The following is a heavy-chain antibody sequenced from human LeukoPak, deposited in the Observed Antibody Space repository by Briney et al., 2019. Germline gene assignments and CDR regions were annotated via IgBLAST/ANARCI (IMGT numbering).Heavy chain of an antibody. CDR1: GYTFTSYD. J-gene: IGHJ4*02. V-gene: IGHV1-8*01. CDR2: MNPNSGNT. CDR3: ARAGRYSRTTDY. D-gene: IGHD6-13*01. Sequence: ASVKVSCKASGYTFTSYDINWVRQAPGQGLEWMGWMNPNSGNTGYAQKFQGRVTMTRNTSISTAYMELSSLRSEDTAVYYCARAGRYSRTTDYWGQGTLVTVSS.